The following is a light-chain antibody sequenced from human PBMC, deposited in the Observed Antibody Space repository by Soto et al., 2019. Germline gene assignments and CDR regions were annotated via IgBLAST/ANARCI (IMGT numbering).Light chain of an antibody. CDR3: QAWDSSTVV. CDR1: KLGAKY. CDR2: QDT. V-gene: IGLV3-1*01. Sequence: SYELTQPPSVSVSPGQTASIPCSGDKLGAKYACWYQQKPGQSPVLVMYQDTKRPSGIPERFSGSNSGNTATLTISGTQAMDEADYYCQAWDSSTVVFGGGTKLTVL. J-gene: IGLJ2*01.